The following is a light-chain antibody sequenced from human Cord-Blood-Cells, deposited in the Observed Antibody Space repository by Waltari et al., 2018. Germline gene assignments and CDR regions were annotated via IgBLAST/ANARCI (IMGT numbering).Light chain of an antibody. CDR3: QQYGSSPYT. Sequence: EIVLTQSPGTLSLSPGERAPLSCRASQSVSSSYLAWYQQKPGQAPRLLIYGASSRATVIPDRFSGSGSGTDFTLTISRLEPEDVAVYYCQQYGSSPYTFGQGTKLEIK. V-gene: IGKV3-20*01. J-gene: IGKJ2*01. CDR1: QSVSSSY. CDR2: GAS.